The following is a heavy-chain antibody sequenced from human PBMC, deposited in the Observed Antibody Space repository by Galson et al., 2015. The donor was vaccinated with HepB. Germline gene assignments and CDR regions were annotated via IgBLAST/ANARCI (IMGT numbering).Heavy chain of an antibody. CDR3: ARNQSFRWFGEYYYGMDV. Sequence: SLRLSCAASGFTVSSNYMSWVRQAPGKGLEWVSVIYSGGSTYYADSVKGRFTISRDNSKNTLYLQMNSLRAEDTAVYYCARNQSFRWFGEYYYGMDVWGQGTTVTVSS. V-gene: IGHV3-66*02. CDR2: IYSGGST. CDR1: GFTVSSNY. D-gene: IGHD3-10*01. J-gene: IGHJ6*02.